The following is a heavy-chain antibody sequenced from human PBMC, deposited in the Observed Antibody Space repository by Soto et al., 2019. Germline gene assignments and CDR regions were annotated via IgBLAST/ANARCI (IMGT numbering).Heavy chain of an antibody. CDR3: ARVNHYDFWSGYLYY. D-gene: IGHD3-3*01. CDR1: GFTFSSYA. V-gene: IGHV3-30-3*01. CDR2: ISYDGSNK. J-gene: IGHJ4*02. Sequence: QVQLVESGGGVVQPGRSLRLSCAASGFTFSSYAMHWVRQAPGKGLEWVAVISYDGSNKYYADSVKGRFTISRDNSKNTLYLQMNSLRAEDTAVYYCARVNHYDFWSGYLYYWGQGTLVTVSS.